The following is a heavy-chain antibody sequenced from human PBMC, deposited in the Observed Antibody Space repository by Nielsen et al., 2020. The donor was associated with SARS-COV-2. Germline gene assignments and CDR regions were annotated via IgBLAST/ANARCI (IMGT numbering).Heavy chain of an antibody. J-gene: IGHJ4*02. CDR3: ASSGWLDH. CDR1: GFTFSDHY. D-gene: IGHD6-19*01. Sequence: SLNISCAASGFTFSDHYITWIRQPPGKGLEWVSYITNTGMKFYADSVKDRFTISRDNARNLLFLQMDSLRAEDTAVYYCASSGWLDHWGQGTLVTVSS. V-gene: IGHV3-11*04. CDR2: ITNTGMKF.